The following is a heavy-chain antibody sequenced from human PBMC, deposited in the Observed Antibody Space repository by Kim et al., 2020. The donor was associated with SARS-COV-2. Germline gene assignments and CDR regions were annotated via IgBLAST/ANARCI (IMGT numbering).Heavy chain of an antibody. Sequence: GGSLRLSCAASGFTFSAHALHWVRQAPGKGLEWVAHIAYDGSHISYPDSVKGRFIFSRDNTKSTLYLQMNGLRPEYTAVYYCLAEIGSRSFDHWGQGTLVTVSS. CDR1: GFTFSAHA. V-gene: IGHV3-30*04. J-gene: IGHJ4*02. CDR2: IAYDGSHI. CDR3: LAEIGSRSFDH. D-gene: IGHD3-10*01.